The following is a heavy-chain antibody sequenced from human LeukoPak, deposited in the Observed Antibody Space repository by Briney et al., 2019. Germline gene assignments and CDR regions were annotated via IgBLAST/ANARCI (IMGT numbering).Heavy chain of an antibody. CDR3: ARSKDLRYFDPPGWFDP. V-gene: IGHV1-18*01. J-gene: IGHJ5*02. CDR2: ISAYNGNT. D-gene: IGHD3-9*01. Sequence: GASVKVSCKASGYTFTSYGISWVRQAPGQGLEWMGWISAYNGNTNYAQKLQGRVTMTTDTSTSTAYMELRSLRSDDTAVYYCARSKDLRYFDPPGWFDPWGQGTLVTVSS. CDR1: GYTFTSYG.